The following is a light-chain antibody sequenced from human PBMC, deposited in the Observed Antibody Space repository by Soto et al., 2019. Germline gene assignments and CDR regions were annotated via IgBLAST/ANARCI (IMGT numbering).Light chain of an antibody. CDR3: QQLNGYQLA. Sequence: DIQLTQSPSFLSAFVGDTVTITCRASQAMSTYLAWYQQKPGKVPKLLIRSASILQSGVPPRFSGGGSGTEFTLTISTLQPDDSGIYYCQQLNGYQLAFGGGTNVEIK. CDR2: SAS. CDR1: QAMSTY. J-gene: IGKJ4*01. V-gene: IGKV1-9*01.